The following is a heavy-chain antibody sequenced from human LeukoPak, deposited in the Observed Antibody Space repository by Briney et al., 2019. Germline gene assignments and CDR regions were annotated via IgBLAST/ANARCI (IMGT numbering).Heavy chain of an antibody. V-gene: IGHV4-38-2*02. J-gene: IGHJ6*02. CDR2: IYHSGST. CDR3: ARDRVQLWLRYYYGMDV. Sequence: PSETLSLTCTVSGYSISSGYYWGWIRQPPGKGLEWIGSIYHSGSTYYNPSLKSRVTISVDTSKNQFSLKLSSVTAADTAVYYCARDRVQLWLRYYYGMDVWGQGTTVTVSS. CDR1: GYSISSGYY. D-gene: IGHD5-18*01.